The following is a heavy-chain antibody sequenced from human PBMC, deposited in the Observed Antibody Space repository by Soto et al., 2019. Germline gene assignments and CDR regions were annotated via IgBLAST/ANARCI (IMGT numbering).Heavy chain of an antibody. J-gene: IGHJ6*03. V-gene: IGHV3-23*01. Sequence: GGSLRLSCAASGFTFSNYAMTWVRQAPGKGLEWVSSICGSCGSTYYADSVKGRFTISRDNSKDTLYLQRNSLRAEDTAVYYCAKAKSGDYYYYYYVDDWGEGTTVTVSS. CDR2: ICGSCGST. CDR1: GFTFSNYA. D-gene: IGHD1-26*01. CDR3: AKAKSGDYYYYYYVDD.